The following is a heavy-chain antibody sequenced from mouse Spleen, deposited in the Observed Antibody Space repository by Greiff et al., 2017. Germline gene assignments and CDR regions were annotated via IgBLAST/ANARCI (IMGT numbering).Heavy chain of an antibody. Sequence: EVKLVESEGGLVQPGSSMKLSCTASGFTFSDYYMAWVRQVPEKGLEWVANINYDGSSTYYLDSLKSRFIISRDNAKNILYLQMSSLKSEDTATYYCAREGLYYGDYEGFAYWGQGTLVTVSA. CDR3: AREGLYYGDYEGFAY. CDR1: GFTFSDYY. CDR2: INYDGSST. V-gene: IGHV5-16*01. J-gene: IGHJ3*01. D-gene: IGHD2-13*01.